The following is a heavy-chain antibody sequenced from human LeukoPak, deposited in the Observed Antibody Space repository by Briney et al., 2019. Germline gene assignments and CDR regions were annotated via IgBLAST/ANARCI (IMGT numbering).Heavy chain of an antibody. CDR2: IRSKAYGGTT. CDR1: GFTFGDYA. CDR3: TRALDVSLWYYAFDI. D-gene: IGHD2-8*01. V-gene: IGHV3-49*03. J-gene: IGHJ3*02. Sequence: PGRSLRLSCTASGFTFGDYAMSWFRQAPGKGLEWVGFIRSKAYGGTTEYAASVKGRFTISRDDSKSIAYLQMNSLKTEDTAVYYCTRALDVSLWYYAFDIWGQGTMVNVSS.